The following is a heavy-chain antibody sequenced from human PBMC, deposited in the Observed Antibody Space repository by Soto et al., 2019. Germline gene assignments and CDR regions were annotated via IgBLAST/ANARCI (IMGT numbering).Heavy chain of an antibody. Sequence: QVQLQESGPGLVKPSATLSLTCAISGGSISRSNWWSWVRQPPGKGLEWIGEIFHNGNTYSNPSLTGRVTMSVDKSKNQFSLNLNSVTAADTAVYYCASRTYAMDVWGQGTTVTVSS. CDR1: GGSISRSNW. CDR3: ASRTYAMDV. J-gene: IGHJ6*02. CDR2: IFHNGNT. V-gene: IGHV4-4*02.